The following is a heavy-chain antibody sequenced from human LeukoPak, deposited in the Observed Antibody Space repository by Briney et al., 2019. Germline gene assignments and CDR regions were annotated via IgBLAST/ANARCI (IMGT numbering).Heavy chain of an antibody. D-gene: IGHD6-13*01. CDR3: AKDTDGAAGGTTWGH. V-gene: IGHV3-21*04. J-gene: IGHJ4*02. Sequence: PGGSLRLSCAASGFTFSSYSMNWVRQAPGKGLEWVSSISSSSSYIYYADSVKGRFTISRDNAKNSLYLQMNSLRAEDTALYYCAKDTDGAAGGTTWGHWGQGTLVTVSS. CDR2: ISSSSSYI. CDR1: GFTFSSYS.